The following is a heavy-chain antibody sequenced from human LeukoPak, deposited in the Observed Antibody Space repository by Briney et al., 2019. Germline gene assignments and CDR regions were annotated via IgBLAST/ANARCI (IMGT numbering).Heavy chain of an antibody. D-gene: IGHD3-9*01. CDR3: ARTLRYFDWLPAGETDY. J-gene: IGHJ4*02. V-gene: IGHV4-39*01. CDR1: GGSISSSIDD. CDR2: KSYSGST. Sequence: SETLSLTCTVSGGSISSSIDDWGWIRQPPGEGLKWIGSKSYSGSTLYNRSLKRRVHISVDTSKNQCSLRLSSVTAADAAVYYCARTLRYFDWLPAGETDYWGQGTLVTVSS.